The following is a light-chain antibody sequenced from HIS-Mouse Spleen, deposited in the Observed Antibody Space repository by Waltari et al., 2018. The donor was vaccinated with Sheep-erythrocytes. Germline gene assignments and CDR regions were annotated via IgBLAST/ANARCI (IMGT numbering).Light chain of an antibody. V-gene: IGKV1-39*01. CDR1: QSISSY. Sequence: DIQMTQSPPSLSASVGDRVTITCRASQSISSYLNWYQQKPGKAPKLLIYAASSLQSGVPSRFSGSGSGTDFTLTISSLQPEDFATYYCQQSYSTPYTFGQGNKLEIK. CDR2: AAS. J-gene: IGKJ2*01. CDR3: QQSYSTPYT.